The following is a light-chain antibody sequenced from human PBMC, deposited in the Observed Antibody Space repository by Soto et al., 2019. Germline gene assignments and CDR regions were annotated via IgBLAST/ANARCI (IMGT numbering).Light chain of an antibody. CDR1: QDINNF. CDR2: AAS. J-gene: IGKJ5*01. CDR3: QHYDGYPQT. Sequence: DIQMTQSPSSLSASVGDSVTITCRASQDINNFLAWFQQKPGKAPKSLIFAASSLHSGVPSRFSGSGSGTDFTLNISSLQAEDFGTYYCQHYDGYPQTFGQGTRLEIK. V-gene: IGKV1-16*01.